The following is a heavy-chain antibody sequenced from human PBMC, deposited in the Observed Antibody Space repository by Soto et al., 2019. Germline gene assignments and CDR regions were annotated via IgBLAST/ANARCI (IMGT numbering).Heavy chain of an antibody. Sequence: PSETLSLTCTVSGGSISSSSYYWGWIRQPPGKGLEWIGSINYSGSTYYNPSLKSRVTMSVDTSKSQYSLKLSSVTAADTAVYYCARRVFTASINKFDPWGQGTLVTVSS. J-gene: IGHJ5*02. D-gene: IGHD5-18*01. CDR3: ARRVFTASINKFDP. V-gene: IGHV4-39*01. CDR1: GGSISSSSYY. CDR2: INYSGST.